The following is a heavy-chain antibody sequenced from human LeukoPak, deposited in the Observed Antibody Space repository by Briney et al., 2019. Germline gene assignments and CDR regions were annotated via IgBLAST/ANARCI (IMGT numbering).Heavy chain of an antibody. CDR3: AKDPQEFWRGLFEY. D-gene: IGHD3-3*01. J-gene: IGHJ4*02. CDR1: GFTFSSYG. CDR2: ISYDGSNK. V-gene: IGHV3-30*18. Sequence: GGSLRLSCAASGFTFSSYGMHWVRQAPGKGLEWVAVISYDGSNKYYADSVKGRFTISRDNSKNTLYLQMNSLRAEDTAVYYLAKDPQEFWRGLFEYWGQGTLVTLSS.